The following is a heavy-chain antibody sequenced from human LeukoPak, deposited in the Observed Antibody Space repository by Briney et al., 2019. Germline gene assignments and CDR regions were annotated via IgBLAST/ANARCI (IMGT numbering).Heavy chain of an antibody. CDR1: GDSRSSGDYF. Sequence: SETPSLTCTVSGDSRSSGDYFWNWIRQSPGRGLEWIGYIYYSGSTYYNPSLKSRVSISVDTSKNQFSLKLSSVTAADTAVYYCARERKGRITIFGVVYGDAFDIWGQGTMVTVSS. V-gene: IGHV4-30-4*08. D-gene: IGHD3-3*01. J-gene: IGHJ3*02. CDR3: ARERKGRITIFGVVYGDAFDI. CDR2: IYYSGST.